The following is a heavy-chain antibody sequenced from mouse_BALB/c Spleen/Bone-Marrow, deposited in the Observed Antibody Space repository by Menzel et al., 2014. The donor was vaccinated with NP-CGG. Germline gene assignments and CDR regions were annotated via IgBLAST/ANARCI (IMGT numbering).Heavy chain of an antibody. V-gene: IGHV1-37*01. Sequence: VQLQQSGPELVKPGASVKISCKASGYPLTGYFMNWVKQSHGKSLEWIGRINSYNGDTFYNQKFKGKATLTVDKSSNTGHMERLRLISEDSAGYYCGREDDYGGDFGRWGQSTTLTLSS. D-gene: IGHD2-4*01. CDR2: INSYNGDT. J-gene: IGHJ2*01. CDR1: GYPLTGYF. CDR3: GREDDYGGDFGR.